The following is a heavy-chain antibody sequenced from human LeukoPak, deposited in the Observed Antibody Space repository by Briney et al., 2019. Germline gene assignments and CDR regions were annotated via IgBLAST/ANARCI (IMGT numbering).Heavy chain of an antibody. CDR1: GVSFSGYY. Sequence: KPSETLSLTCAVYGVSFSGYYWSWIRQPPGKGLEWIGEINHSGSTNYNTFLKSRVTISVDTAKNQFSLKLSSVTAADTAVYYCARGLVILRYFDWLSPQPYGMDVWGQGTTVTVSS. V-gene: IGHV4-34*01. D-gene: IGHD3-9*01. CDR2: INHSGST. J-gene: IGHJ6*02. CDR3: ARGLVILRYFDWLSPQPYGMDV.